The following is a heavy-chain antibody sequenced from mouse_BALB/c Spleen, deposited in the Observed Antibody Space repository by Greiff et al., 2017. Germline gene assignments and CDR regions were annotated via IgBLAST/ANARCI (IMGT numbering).Heavy chain of an antibody. Sequence: QVQLQQSGAELVKPGASVKLSCKASGYTFTSYWMHWVKQRPGQGLEWIGEINPSNGRTNYNEKFKSKATLTVDKSSSTAYMQLSSLTSEDSAVYYCARVWLRYYAMDYWGQGTSVTVSS. D-gene: IGHD2-2*01. V-gene: IGHV1S81*02. CDR1: GYTFTSYW. CDR2: INPSNGRT. J-gene: IGHJ4*01. CDR3: ARVWLRYYAMDY.